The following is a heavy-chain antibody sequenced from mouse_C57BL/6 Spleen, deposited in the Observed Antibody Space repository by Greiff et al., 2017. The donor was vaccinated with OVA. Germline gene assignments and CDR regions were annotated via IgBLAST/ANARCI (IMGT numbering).Heavy chain of an antibody. CDR2: ISYDGSN. V-gene: IGHV3-6*01. CDR3: ARAEAGTSWFAY. Sequence: VQLQQSGPGLVKPSQSLSLTCSVTGYSITSGYYWNWIRQFPGNKLEWMGYISYDGSNNYNPSLKNRISITRDTSKNQFFLKLNSVTTEDTATYYCARAEAGTSWFAYWGQGTLVTVSA. CDR1: GYSITSGYY. D-gene: IGHD4-1*01. J-gene: IGHJ3*01.